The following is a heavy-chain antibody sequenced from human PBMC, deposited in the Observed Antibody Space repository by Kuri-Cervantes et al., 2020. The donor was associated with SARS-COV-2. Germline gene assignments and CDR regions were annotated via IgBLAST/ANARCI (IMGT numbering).Heavy chain of an antibody. J-gene: IGHJ4*02. V-gene: IGHV4-38-2*02. CDR3: ARGVLDFWSGYPRAFDY. D-gene: IGHD3-3*01. CDR2: IYHSGST. Sequence: GSLRLSCTVSGYSISSGYYWGWVRQPPGKGLEWIGSIYHSGSTYYNPSLKSRVTISVDTSKNQFSLKLSSVTAADTAVYYCARGVLDFWSGYPRAFDYWGQGTLVTVSS. CDR1: GYSISSGYY.